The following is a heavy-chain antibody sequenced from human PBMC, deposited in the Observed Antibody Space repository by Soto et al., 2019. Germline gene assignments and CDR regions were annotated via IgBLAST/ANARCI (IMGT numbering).Heavy chain of an antibody. Sequence: QIQLVQSGGEVKKPGASVKVSCKSSGYKFISHSITWVRQAPGQGLEWMGRISAYNGNTNYAQKLHGRVTMTTDTSTNPAYMELRSLRSDDTAVYYCARGAFCGGAPGCRDMDVWGQGTTVTVSS. CDR1: GYKFISHS. D-gene: IGHD2-21*01. V-gene: IGHV1-18*01. J-gene: IGHJ6*02. CDR2: ISAYNGNT. CDR3: ARGAFCGGAPGCRDMDV.